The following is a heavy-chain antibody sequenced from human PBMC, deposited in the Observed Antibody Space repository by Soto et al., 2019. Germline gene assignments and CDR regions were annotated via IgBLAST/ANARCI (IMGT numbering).Heavy chain of an antibody. D-gene: IGHD2-15*01. CDR2: IYYSGST. J-gene: IGHJ6*02. CDR1: GGSISSGGYY. V-gene: IGHV4-31*03. Sequence: QVQLQESGPGLVKPSQTLSLTCTVSGGSISSGGYYWSWIRQHPGKGLEWIGYIYYSGSTYYNPSLKSRVTISVDTSKNQFSLKLSSVTAADTAVYYCARDVVVAATPYYYGMDVWGQGTTVTVSS. CDR3: ARDVVVAATPYYYGMDV.